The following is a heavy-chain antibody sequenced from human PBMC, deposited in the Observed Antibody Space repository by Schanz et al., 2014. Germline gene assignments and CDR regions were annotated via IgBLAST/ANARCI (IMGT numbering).Heavy chain of an antibody. J-gene: IGHJ4*02. Sequence: QIQLVQSGPEVKKPGATVKVSCKASGYIFINSGISWVRQAPGQGLEWMGWISVYNHNKEYDQKLQGRVTMTADTSTNTAYMELRSLRSDDTAVYYCARSAGRDFWSGYYTRFDSWGQGTLVTVSS. CDR2: ISVYNHNK. V-gene: IGHV1-18*01. CDR1: GYIFINSG. D-gene: IGHD3-3*01. CDR3: ARSAGRDFWSGYYTRFDS.